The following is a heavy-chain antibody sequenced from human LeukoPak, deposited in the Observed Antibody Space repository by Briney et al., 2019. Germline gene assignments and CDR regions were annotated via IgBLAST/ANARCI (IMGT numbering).Heavy chain of an antibody. Sequence: PGGSLRLSCAASGLTFSSYWMSWVRQAPGKGLEWVANIKQDGSEKYYVDSVKGRFTISRDNAKNSLYLQMNSLRAEDTAVYYCARLIRSMVRGVIINNWFAPWGQGTLVTVSS. J-gene: IGHJ5*02. CDR3: ARLIRSMVRGVIINNWFAP. D-gene: IGHD3-10*01. CDR1: GLTFSSYW. V-gene: IGHV3-7*01. CDR2: IKQDGSEK.